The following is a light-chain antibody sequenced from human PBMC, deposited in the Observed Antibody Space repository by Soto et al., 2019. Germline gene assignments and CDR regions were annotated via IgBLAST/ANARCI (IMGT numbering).Light chain of an antibody. V-gene: IGKV3-15*01. CDR1: QSVSGN. CDR2: GAS. J-gene: IGKJ3*01. CDR3: HQYNNWPPFT. Sequence: EIVMTQSPATLSVSPGERATLSCRASQSVSGNLAWDPQKPCQAPRPLIYGASTRATGIPARFSGSGSGTNFALTIGSRQSEVFAVYYGHQYNNWPPFTFGPGNKVDIK.